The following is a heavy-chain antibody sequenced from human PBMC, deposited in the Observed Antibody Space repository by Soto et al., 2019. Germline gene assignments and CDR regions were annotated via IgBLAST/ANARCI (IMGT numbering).Heavy chain of an antibody. D-gene: IGHD2-2*02. CDR3: ARPYCDSTSCYTDWFDP. V-gene: IGHV1-8*01. J-gene: IGHJ5*02. CDR1: GYSFSTYD. CDR2: VNPKSGNT. Sequence: QVQLVQSGAEVKKPGASVKVSCKASGYSFSTYDINWVRQAAGQGLEWMGWVNPKSGNTDYAQRFRGRVTMTSTTSISTADMELSALTPEDTAVYYCARPYCDSTSCYTDWFDPWGQGTLVTVSS.